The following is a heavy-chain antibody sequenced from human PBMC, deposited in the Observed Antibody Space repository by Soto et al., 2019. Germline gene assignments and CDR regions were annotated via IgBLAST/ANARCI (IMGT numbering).Heavy chain of an antibody. D-gene: IGHD3-22*01. J-gene: IGHJ4*02. CDR1: GGSISGSSYY. V-gene: IGHV4-39*01. CDR2: IYYSGST. CDR3: MLGSGWKDFDY. Sequence: SETLSLTCTVSGGSISGSSYYWDWIRQPPGKGLEWIGNIYYSGSTYYNPSLKSRVTISVDTSKNQFSLKLSSVTAADTAVYYCMLGSGWKDFDYWGQGTLVTVS.